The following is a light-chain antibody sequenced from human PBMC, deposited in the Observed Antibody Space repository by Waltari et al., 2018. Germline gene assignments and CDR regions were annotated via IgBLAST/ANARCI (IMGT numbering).Light chain of an antibody. CDR2: DKD. J-gene: IGLJ2*01. V-gene: IGLV3-19*01. CDR1: SLRSYY. Sequence: SSELTQAPAVSVAMGQTVRTTCPGDSLRSYYASWYQQRPGQAPILVIYDKDNRPSGVPDRFSGSSSHNTASLTITGAQAEDEASYYCHSRDASGVGGSFGGGTKLTVL. CDR3: HSRDASGVGGS.